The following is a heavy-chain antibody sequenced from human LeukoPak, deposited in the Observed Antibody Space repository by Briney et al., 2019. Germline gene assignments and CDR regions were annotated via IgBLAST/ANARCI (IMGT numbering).Heavy chain of an antibody. Sequence: PGESLKISCKGSGYSFTSYWIGWVRQMPGKGLEWMGIIYPGDSDTRYSPSFQGQVTISADKSISTAYLQWSSLKASDTAMYCCARRERSPHPIQTLAGFDYWGQGTLVTVSS. CDR2: IYPGDSDT. D-gene: IGHD6-13*01. J-gene: IGHJ4*02. CDR1: GYSFTSYW. CDR3: ARRERSPHPIQTLAGFDY. V-gene: IGHV5-51*01.